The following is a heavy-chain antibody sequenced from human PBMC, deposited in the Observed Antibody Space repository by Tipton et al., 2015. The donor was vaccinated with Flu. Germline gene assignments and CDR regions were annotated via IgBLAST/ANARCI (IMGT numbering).Heavy chain of an antibody. D-gene: IGHD3-10*01. CDR3: ARVTYGSGRIGLDY. CDR1: GGSISSSSYY. CDR2: INHSGST. J-gene: IGHJ4*02. Sequence: TLSLTCTVSGGSISSSSYYWGWIRQPPGKGLEWIGEINHSGSTNYNPSLKSRVTISVDTSKNQFSLKLSSVTAADTAAYYCARVTYGSGRIGLDYWGQGTLVTVSS. V-gene: IGHV4-39*07.